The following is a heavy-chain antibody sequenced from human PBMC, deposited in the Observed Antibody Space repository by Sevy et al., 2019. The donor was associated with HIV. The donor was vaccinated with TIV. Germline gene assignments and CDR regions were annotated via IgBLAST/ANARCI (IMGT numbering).Heavy chain of an antibody. D-gene: IGHD3-10*01. CDR3: AKVAGSGTYYSGDFDY. J-gene: IGHJ4*02. V-gene: IGHV3-23*01. CDR1: EFTFSSYA. Sequence: GGSLRLSCAASEFTFSSYAMTWVRQAPGKGLEWVSGISGSGSTTYYADSVKDRFTISRANSKDTLYLQMNSLRAEDTAVYYCAKVAGSGTYYSGDFDYWGQGTLVTVSS. CDR2: ISGSGSTT.